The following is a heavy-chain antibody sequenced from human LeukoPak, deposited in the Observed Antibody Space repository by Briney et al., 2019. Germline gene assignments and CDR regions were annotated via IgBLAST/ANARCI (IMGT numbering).Heavy chain of an antibody. CDR2: TYYRSKWYN. CDR3: ARDFTFTCSSTSCPLLDAFDI. Sequence: SQTLSLTCAISGDSVSSNSAAWNWIRQSPSRGLEWLGRTYYRSKWYNDYAVSVKSRITINPDTSKNQFSLQLNSVTPEDTAVYYCARDFTFTCSSTSCPLLDAFDIWGQGTMVTVSS. D-gene: IGHD2-2*01. J-gene: IGHJ3*02. CDR1: GDSVSSNSAA. V-gene: IGHV6-1*01.